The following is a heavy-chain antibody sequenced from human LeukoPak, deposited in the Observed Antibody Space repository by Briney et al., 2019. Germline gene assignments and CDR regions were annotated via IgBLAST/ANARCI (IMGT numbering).Heavy chain of an antibody. CDR1: GLTFRNYN. Sequence: GGSLRLSCAASGLTFRNYNFNWVRQAPGKGLEWVSYIGRNFPYFSSTKHYADSVRGRFTISRDDAKNTVSLQMTSLRAEDTGVYYCARAPSEIGGYYPEYFRHWGQGTLVIVSS. V-gene: IGHV3-48*01. D-gene: IGHD3-22*01. J-gene: IGHJ1*01. CDR3: ARAPSEIGGYYPEYFRH. CDR2: IGRNFPYFSSTK.